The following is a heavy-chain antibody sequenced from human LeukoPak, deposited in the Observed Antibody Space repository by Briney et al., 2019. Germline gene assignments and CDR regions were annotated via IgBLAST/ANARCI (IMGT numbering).Heavy chain of an antibody. V-gene: IGHV4-31*03. CDR2: MYYSGST. CDR1: GGSISSGGYY. Sequence: SQTLSLTCNVSGGSISSGGYYWSWIRQHPGLGLEWNGYMYYSGSTYDRPSIKSRVTMSVDTSKIQCSLKLSSVTASDTAVYYCARTSPRGWFDPWGQGTLVTVSS. J-gene: IGHJ5*02. D-gene: IGHD3-10*01. CDR3: ARTSPRGWFDP.